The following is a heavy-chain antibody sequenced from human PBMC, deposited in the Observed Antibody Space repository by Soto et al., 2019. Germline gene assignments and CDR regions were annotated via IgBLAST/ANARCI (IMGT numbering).Heavy chain of an antibody. Sequence: GGSLRLSCAASGFTFSSYAMHWVRQAPGKGLEWVAVISYDGRNKYYADYVKGRFTISRDNSKNTLYLQMSSLRAEDTAVYYCVKDGSSGWPYYYGMDVWGQGTTVTVSS. J-gene: IGHJ6*02. D-gene: IGHD6-19*01. CDR3: VKDGSSGWPYYYGMDV. CDR2: ISYDGRNK. CDR1: GFTFSSYA. V-gene: IGHV3-30*18.